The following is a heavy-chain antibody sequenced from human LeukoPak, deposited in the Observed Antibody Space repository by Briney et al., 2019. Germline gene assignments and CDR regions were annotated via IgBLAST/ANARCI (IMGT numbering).Heavy chain of an antibody. Sequence: PSETLSLTCTVSGGSISSYYWSWIRQPPGKGLEWIGYIYYSGSTTYNPSLKSRVTMSVDTSKNQFSLKLSSVTAADTAVYYCAKPGVAATGRLPANWGQGTLVTVSS. D-gene: IGHD6-13*01. CDR1: GGSISSYY. CDR3: AKPGVAATGRLPAN. V-gene: IGHV4-59*01. CDR2: IYYSGST. J-gene: IGHJ4*02.